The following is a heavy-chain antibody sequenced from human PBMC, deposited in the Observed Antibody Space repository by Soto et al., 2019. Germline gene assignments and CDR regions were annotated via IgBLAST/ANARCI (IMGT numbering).Heavy chain of an antibody. V-gene: IGHV3-74*01. CDR3: ARDRDYKADY. D-gene: IGHD4-4*01. J-gene: IGHJ4*02. Sequence: GGSLRLSCAASGFTFSSNWMHWVRQTPGEGLVWVSHIHPDGSSTKYADSVRGRLTISRDNAKNTLYLQMNSLTAEDTAVYYYARDRDYKADYWGQGTLVTVSS. CDR1: GFTFSSNW. CDR2: IHPDGSST.